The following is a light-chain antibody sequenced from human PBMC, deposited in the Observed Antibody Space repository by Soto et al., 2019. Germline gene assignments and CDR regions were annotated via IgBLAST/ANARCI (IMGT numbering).Light chain of an antibody. CDR3: QSADSSGGDYVV. J-gene: IGLJ2*01. Sequence: SYELTQPPSVSVSPGQTARITCSGDALPKQYAYWYQQKPGQAPVLVIYKDSERPSGIPERFSGSSSGTTVTLTISGVQAEDEADYYCQSADSSGGDYVVFGGGTKVTVL. CDR2: KDS. V-gene: IGLV3-25*03. CDR1: ALPKQY.